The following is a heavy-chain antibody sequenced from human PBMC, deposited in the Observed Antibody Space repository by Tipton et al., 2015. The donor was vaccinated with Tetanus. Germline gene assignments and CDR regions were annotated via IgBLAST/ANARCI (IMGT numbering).Heavy chain of an antibody. Sequence: TLSLTCTVSGGLITTGGYSWGWIRQLPGQGLEWLGYIYQTDSTYYNPSVTSRLTLSLQRSKNQVSLKLISVTAADTAVYYCARDPGIASAGLWFDPWGQGTLVTVSS. D-gene: IGHD6-13*01. J-gene: IGHJ5*02. CDR2: IYQTDST. CDR1: GGLITTGGYS. CDR3: ARDPGIASAGLWFDP. V-gene: IGHV4-30-2*01.